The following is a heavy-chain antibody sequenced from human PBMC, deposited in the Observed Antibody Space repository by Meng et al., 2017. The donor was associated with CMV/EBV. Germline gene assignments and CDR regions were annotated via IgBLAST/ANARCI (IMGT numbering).Heavy chain of an antibody. CDR3: AKGRSIEAPGTRYFDC. D-gene: IGHD6-13*01. Sequence: GGSLRLSCAASEFTFSSYAMNWVRQAPGKGLEWVSIISDSGGITYYADSVEGRFTIPRDNSKNTLYLQMNSLRAEDTAVYYCAKGRSIEAPGTRYFDCWGQGTLVTVSS. CDR1: EFTFSSYA. CDR2: ISDSGGIT. J-gene: IGHJ4*02. V-gene: IGHV3-23*01.